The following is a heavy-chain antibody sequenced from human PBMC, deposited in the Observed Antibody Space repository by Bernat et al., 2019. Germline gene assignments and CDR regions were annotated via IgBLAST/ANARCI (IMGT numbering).Heavy chain of an antibody. CDR1: GYTFTSYY. J-gene: IGHJ6*02. V-gene: IGHV1-46*01. CDR3: AIRTSFSGSYAYYYYYGMDV. CDR2: INPSGGST. D-gene: IGHD1-26*01. Sequence: QVQLVQSGAEVKKPGASVKVSCKASGYTFTSYYMHWVRQAPGQGLEWMGIINPSGGSTSYAQKFQGRVTMTRDTSTSTVYMELSSLRSEDTAVYYCAIRTSFSGSYAYYYYYGMDVWGQGTTVTVSS.